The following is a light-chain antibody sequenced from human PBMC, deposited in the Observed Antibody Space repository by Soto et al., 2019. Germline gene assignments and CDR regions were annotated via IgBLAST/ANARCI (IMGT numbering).Light chain of an antibody. CDR1: QSVSSN. V-gene: IGKV3-15*01. Sequence: EVVGTPSPATLSVSPGSMATISCMASQSVSSNLAWYQQKPGQAPRLLIYGASTRATGIPARFSGSGSGTEFTLTISSLQSEDFAVYYCHQYDNWPKTFGQGTQLEIK. J-gene: IGKJ5*01. CDR2: GAS. CDR3: HQYDNWPKT.